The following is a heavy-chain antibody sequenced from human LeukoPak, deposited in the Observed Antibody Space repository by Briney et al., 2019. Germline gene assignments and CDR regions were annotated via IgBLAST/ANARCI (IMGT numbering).Heavy chain of an antibody. CDR2: INPGNGNT. Sequence: GASVKVSCKASGYTFSRYGITWVRQAPGQGLEWMGWINPGNGNTNYAQKFQGRVTVTTDTSTNTAYMELRSLTSGDTAVYYCARDRNEDAFDIWGQGTMVTVSS. J-gene: IGHJ3*02. CDR1: GYTFSRYG. CDR3: ARDRNEDAFDI. V-gene: IGHV1-18*01.